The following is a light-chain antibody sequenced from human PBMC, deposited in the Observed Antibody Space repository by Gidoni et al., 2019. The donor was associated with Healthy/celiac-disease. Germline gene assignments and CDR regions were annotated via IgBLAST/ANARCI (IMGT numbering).Light chain of an antibody. V-gene: IGLV2-14*01. CDR3: SSYTSSSFWV. CDR2: DVS. CDR1: SSDVGGYNY. J-gene: IGLJ3*02. Sequence: QSALTQPASVSGSPGQSITISCTGTSSDVGGYNYVSWYQQHPGKAPKLMIYDVSNRPSGVSNRFSGSKSGNTASLTISGLQAEDEADYSCSSYTSSSFWVFGGGTKLTVL.